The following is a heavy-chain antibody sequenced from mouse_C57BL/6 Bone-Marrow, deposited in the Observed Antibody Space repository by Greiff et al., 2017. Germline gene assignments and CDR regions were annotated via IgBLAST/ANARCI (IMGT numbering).Heavy chain of an antibody. CDR3: ARYYVSAGFAY. J-gene: IGHJ3*01. CDR2: INPSNGGT. V-gene: IGHV1-53*01. D-gene: IGHD1-1*01. Sequence: QVQLQQPGTELVKPGASVKLSCKASGYTFTSYWMHWVKQRPGQGLEWIGNINPSNGGTNYNETFKSKATLTADTSSSTAYMQLSSLTSEDTAVYYCARYYVSAGFAYWGQGTLVTVSA. CDR1: GYTFTSYW.